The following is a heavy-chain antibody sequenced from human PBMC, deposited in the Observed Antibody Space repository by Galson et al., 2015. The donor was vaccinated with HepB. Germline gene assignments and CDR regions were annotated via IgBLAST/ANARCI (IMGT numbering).Heavy chain of an antibody. D-gene: IGHD3-9*01. CDR1: GYTLTELS. CDR2: FDPEDGET. Sequence: SVKVSCKVSGYTLTELSMHWVRQAPGKGLEWMGGFDPEDGETIYAQKFQGRVTMTEDTSTDTAYMELSSLRSEDTAVYYCATDVTRPYDTYNYYYYYGMDVWGQGTTVTVSS. CDR3: ATDVTRPYDTYNYYYYYGMDV. J-gene: IGHJ6*02. V-gene: IGHV1-24*01.